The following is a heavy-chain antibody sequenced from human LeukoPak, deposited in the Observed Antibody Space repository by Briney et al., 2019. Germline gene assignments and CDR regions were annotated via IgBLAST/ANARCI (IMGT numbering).Heavy chain of an antibody. D-gene: IGHD1-26*01. CDR1: GGSISTTGYY. J-gene: IGHJ6*02. V-gene: IGHV4-39*07. CDR2: SYYSGST. Sequence: SETLSLTCTVSGGSISTTGYYWAWIRQPPGKGLEWIASSYYSGSTYYNSSLKSRVTISVDTSKNQFSLKLSSVTAADTAVYYCARPRRGSYSLENYGMDVWGQGTTVTVSS. CDR3: ARPRRGSYSLENYGMDV.